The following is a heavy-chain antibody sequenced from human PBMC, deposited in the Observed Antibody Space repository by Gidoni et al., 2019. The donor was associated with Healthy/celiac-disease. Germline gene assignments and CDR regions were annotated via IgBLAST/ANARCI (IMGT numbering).Heavy chain of an antibody. D-gene: IGHD5-18*01. Sequence: QVQLVASGGGVVQPGRSLRLSCAAPGFPFSSYAMHWVRQAPGKGLEWVAVISYDGSNKYYADSVKGRFTISRDNSKNTLYLQMNSLRAEDTAVYYCAREANEGYSYGYFDYWGQGTLVTVSS. CDR1: GFPFSSYA. V-gene: IGHV3-30-3*01. CDR2: ISYDGSNK. CDR3: AREANEGYSYGYFDY. J-gene: IGHJ4*02.